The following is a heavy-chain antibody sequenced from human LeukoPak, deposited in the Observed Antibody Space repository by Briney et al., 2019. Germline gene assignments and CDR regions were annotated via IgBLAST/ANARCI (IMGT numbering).Heavy chain of an antibody. CDR1: GYTFTSYD. CDR3: ARGRRSSGSYETSYYSDY. J-gene: IGHJ4*02. D-gene: IGHD1-26*01. Sequence: ASVKVSCKASGYTFTSYDINWVRQATGQGLEWMGWMNPNSGNTGYAQKFQGRVTMTRNTSISTAYMGLSSLRPEDTAVYYCARGRRSSGSYETSYYSDYWGQGTLVTVSS. CDR2: MNPNSGNT. V-gene: IGHV1-8*01.